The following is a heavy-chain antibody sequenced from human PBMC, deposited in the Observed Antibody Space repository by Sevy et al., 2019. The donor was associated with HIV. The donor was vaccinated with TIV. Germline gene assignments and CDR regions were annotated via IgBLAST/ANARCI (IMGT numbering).Heavy chain of an antibody. D-gene: IGHD2-8*01. J-gene: IGHJ4*02. CDR1: GFTFAKYS. CDR2: FSFGCGRI. Sequence: GGSLRLSCAASGFTFAKYSMCWVRQAPGKGLEWVSTFSFGCGRINYADSVKGRFTISRDDSKNILFLQMNSLRAEDTATYFCAREGCTQPHDYWGQGTLVTVSS. CDR3: AREGCTQPHDY. V-gene: IGHV3-23*01.